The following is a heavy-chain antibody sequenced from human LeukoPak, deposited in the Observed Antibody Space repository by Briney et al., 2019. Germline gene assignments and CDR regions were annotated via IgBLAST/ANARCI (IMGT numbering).Heavy chain of an antibody. J-gene: IGHJ4*02. CDR1: GLTFSSYG. CDR3: AKDYYCSSTSCGIDY. V-gene: IGHV3-30*02. Sequence: GGSLRLSCAASGLTFSSYGMHWVRQAPGKGLEWVAFIRYDGSNRYYADSVKGRFTISRDNSKNTLYLQMNSLRAEDTAVYYCAKDYYCSSTSCGIDYWGQGTLVTVSS. CDR2: IRYDGSNR. D-gene: IGHD2-2*01.